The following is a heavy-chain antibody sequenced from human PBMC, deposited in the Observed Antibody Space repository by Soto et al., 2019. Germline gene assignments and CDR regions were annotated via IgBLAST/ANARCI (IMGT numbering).Heavy chain of an antibody. CDR1: GGSISSYY. D-gene: IGHD3-10*01. J-gene: IGHJ6*02. CDR3: ARLRGGPIYYGSGSYYNIHYYYYGMDV. V-gene: IGHV4-59*01. CDR2: IYYSGST. Sequence: SETLSLTCTVSGGSISSYYWSWIRQPPGKGLEGIGYIYYSGSTNYNPSLKSRVTISVDTSKNQFSLKLSSVTAADTAVYYCARLRGGPIYYGSGSYYNIHYYYYGMDVWGQGTTVTVSS.